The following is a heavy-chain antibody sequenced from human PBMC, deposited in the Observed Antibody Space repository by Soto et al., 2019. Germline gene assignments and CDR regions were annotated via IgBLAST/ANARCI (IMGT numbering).Heavy chain of an antibody. D-gene: IGHD5-18*01. CDR1: GSTFSSYS. CDR3: ARDPNTAPRFYGMDV. V-gene: IGHV3-21*01. Sequence: GGSLRLSCAASGSTFSSYSMNWVRQAPGKGLEWVSSISSSSSYIYYADSAKGRFTISRDNAKNSLYLQMNSLRAEDTAVYYCARDPNTAPRFYGMDVWGQGTTVTVSS. J-gene: IGHJ6*02. CDR2: ISSSSSYI.